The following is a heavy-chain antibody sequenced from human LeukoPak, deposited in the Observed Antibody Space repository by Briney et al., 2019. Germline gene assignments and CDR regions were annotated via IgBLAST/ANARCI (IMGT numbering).Heavy chain of an antibody. D-gene: IGHD6-19*01. CDR1: GGSISSSNW. CDR2: IYHSGST. Sequence: PSGTLSLTCAVSGGSISSSNWWSWVRQPPGKGLEWIGEIYHSGSTNYNPSLKSRVTISVDKSKNQFSLKLSSVTAADTAVYYCASVRGYSSGWYASGFDPWGQGTLVTVSS. V-gene: IGHV4-4*02. CDR3: ASVRGYSSGWYASGFDP. J-gene: IGHJ5*02.